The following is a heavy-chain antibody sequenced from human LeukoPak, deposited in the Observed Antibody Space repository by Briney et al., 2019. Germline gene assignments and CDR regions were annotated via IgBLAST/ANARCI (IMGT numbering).Heavy chain of an antibody. V-gene: IGHV1-69*01. D-gene: IGHD6-13*01. Sequence: SVRVSCKASGGTFSSYAISWVRQAPGQGLEWMGGIIPIFGTANYAQKFQGRVTITADESTSTAYMELSSLRSEDTAVYYCAREESSRLSAWFDPWGQGTLVTISS. CDR1: GGTFSSYA. CDR2: IIPIFGTA. J-gene: IGHJ5*02. CDR3: AREESSRLSAWFDP.